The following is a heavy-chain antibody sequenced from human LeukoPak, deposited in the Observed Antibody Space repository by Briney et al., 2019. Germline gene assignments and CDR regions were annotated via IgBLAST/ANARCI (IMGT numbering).Heavy chain of an antibody. CDR3: ARVVVVAAYYYYYYMDV. Sequence: PGGSLRLSCAASGFTFSTYEMDWVRQAPRKGLEWVSYISSSGSTIYYADSVKGRFTISRDNAKNSLYLQMNSLRAEDTAVYYCARVVVVAAYYYYYYMDVWGKGTTVTISS. V-gene: IGHV3-48*03. D-gene: IGHD2-15*01. CDR1: GFTFSTYE. CDR2: ISSSGSTI. J-gene: IGHJ6*03.